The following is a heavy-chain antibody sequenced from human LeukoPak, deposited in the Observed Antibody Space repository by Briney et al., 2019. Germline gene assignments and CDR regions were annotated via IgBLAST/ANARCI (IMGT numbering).Heavy chain of an antibody. D-gene: IGHD1-26*01. Sequence: AGGSLRLSCAASGFTVSSNYMSWVRQAPGKGLEWVSAISGSGGSTYYADSVKGRFTISRDNSKNTLYLQMNSLRAEDTAVYYCKSGGAAPGSFDYWGQGALVTVSS. J-gene: IGHJ4*02. CDR3: KSGGAAPGSFDY. CDR2: ISGSGGST. CDR1: GFTVSSNY. V-gene: IGHV3-23*01.